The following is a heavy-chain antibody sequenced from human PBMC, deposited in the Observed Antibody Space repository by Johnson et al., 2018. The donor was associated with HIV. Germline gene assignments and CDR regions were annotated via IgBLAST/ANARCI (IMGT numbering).Heavy chain of an antibody. J-gene: IGHJ3*02. Sequence: QVQLLESGGGLVQPGGSLRLSCTTSGFPFNLYWMTWVRQAPGKGLEWVAVISYDGSNKYYADSVKGRFTISRDNSKNTLYLQMNSLRAEDTAVYYCARDAGSSSSWGAFDIWGQGTMVTVSS. D-gene: IGHD6-6*01. CDR2: ISYDGSNK. CDR1: GFPFNLYW. CDR3: ARDAGSSSSWGAFDI. V-gene: IGHV3-30*19.